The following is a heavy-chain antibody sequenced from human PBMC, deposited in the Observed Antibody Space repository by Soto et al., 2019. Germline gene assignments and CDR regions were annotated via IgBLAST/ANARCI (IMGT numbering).Heavy chain of an antibody. J-gene: IGHJ5*01. D-gene: IGHD3-10*02. CDR1: GGSISSYY. CDR3: ASMIGDPVLSFDS. Sequence: QVQLQESGPGLVKPSETLSLTCTVSGGSISSYYWSWIRQPPGKGLEWIGFIFYSGSTGYNPSRKSRVTTSIDTSEYQFSLKLNSVTAADTAVYYCASMIGDPVLSFDSWGQGTLVAVSS. CDR2: IFYSGST. V-gene: IGHV4-59*01.